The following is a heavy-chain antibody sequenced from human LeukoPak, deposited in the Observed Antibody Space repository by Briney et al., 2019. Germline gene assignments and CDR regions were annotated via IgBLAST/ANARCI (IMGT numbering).Heavy chain of an antibody. Sequence: SETLSLTCAVSGGSISSGGYSWSWIRQPPGKGLEWIGYIYHSGSTYYNPSLKSRVTISVDRSKNQFSLKLSSVTAADTAVYYCARQVVVEGYYFDYWGQGTLVTVSS. CDR2: IYHSGST. CDR3: ARQVVVEGYYFDY. CDR1: GGSISSGGYS. V-gene: IGHV4-30-2*01. D-gene: IGHD2-15*01. J-gene: IGHJ4*02.